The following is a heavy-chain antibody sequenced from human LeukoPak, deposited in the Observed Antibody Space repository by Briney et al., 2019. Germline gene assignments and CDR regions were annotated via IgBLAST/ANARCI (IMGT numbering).Heavy chain of an antibody. CDR3: ARRDCSSTSCYLGFDY. V-gene: IGHV5-51*01. J-gene: IGHJ4*02. CDR1: GYSFTSYW. Sequence: GESLKISCKGSGYSFTSYWIGWVRQMPGKGLEWMGIIYPGDSDTRYSPSFQGQVTISADKSISTAYLQWSSLKASDTAMYYCARRDCSSTSCYLGFDYWGQGTLVTVSS. D-gene: IGHD2-2*01. CDR2: IYPGDSDT.